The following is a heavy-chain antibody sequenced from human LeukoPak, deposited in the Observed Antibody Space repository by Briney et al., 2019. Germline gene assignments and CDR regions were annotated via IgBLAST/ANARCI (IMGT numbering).Heavy chain of an antibody. CDR3: AKSLGVGGYTRYKGFDQ. CDR2: ISNSDGST. V-gene: IGHV3-23*01. CDR1: GFTFSSYA. Sequence: GSLRLSCAASGFTFSSYAMNWVRHAPGKGLEWVSSISNSDGSTYYADFVKGRFTISRDNSKNTLHLQMNSLRAEDTAVYYCAKSLGVGGYTRYKGFDQWGQGTLVTVSS. J-gene: IGHJ4*02. D-gene: IGHD5-24*01.